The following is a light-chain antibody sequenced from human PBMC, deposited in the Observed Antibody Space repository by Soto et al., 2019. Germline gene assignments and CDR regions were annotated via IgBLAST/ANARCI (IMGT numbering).Light chain of an antibody. Sequence: QSALTQPPPASGSPGQSVTISCTGTSSDVGGYKYVSWYQQHPGKAPKFLIYEVSKRPSGVPDRFSGSKSGNTASLSVSGLQAADEADYYCSLYAGSYNRVFGGGTKLTVL. V-gene: IGLV2-8*01. CDR1: SSDVGGYKY. CDR2: EVS. CDR3: SLYAGSYNRV. J-gene: IGLJ3*02.